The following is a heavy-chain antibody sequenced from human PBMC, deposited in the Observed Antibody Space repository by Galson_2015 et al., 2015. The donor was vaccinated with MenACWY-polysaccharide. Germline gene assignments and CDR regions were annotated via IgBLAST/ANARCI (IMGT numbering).Heavy chain of an antibody. V-gene: IGHV3-9*01. CDR2: INWNRGSV. J-gene: IGHJ5*02. CDR3: VTARGPGADFDP. CDR1: GFTFDDYA. D-gene: IGHD2-15*01. Sequence: SLRLSCAASGFTFDDYAMHWVRQAPGKGLEWVSGINWNRGSVAYADSVKGRFTISRDDAKSSLFLHMSSLRTEDTALYFCVTARGPGADFDPWGQGTLVAVSS.